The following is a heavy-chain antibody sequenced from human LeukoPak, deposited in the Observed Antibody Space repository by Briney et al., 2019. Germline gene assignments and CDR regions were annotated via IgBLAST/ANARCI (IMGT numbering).Heavy chain of an antibody. J-gene: IGHJ4*02. CDR1: GDSISSYY. V-gene: IGHV4-59*01. D-gene: IGHD3-9*01. CDR2: IFYSGST. CDR3: ARGIGLRYFDWTFDY. Sequence: SETLSLTXTVSGDSISSYYWSWIRQPPGRGLEWIGYIFYSGSTNYNPSLKSRVTISVDTSKSQFSLKLSSVTAADTAVYYCARGIGLRYFDWTFDYWGQGTLVTVSS.